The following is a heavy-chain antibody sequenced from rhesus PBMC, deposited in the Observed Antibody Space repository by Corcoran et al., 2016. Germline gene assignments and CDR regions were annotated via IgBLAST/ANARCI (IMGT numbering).Heavy chain of an antibody. CDR3: ARDPLAAATDY. J-gene: IGHJ4*01. CDR2: IYGGGGST. V-gene: IGHV4-160*01. D-gene: IGHD6-31*01. CDR1: GGSISSNY. Sequence: QVQLQESGPGLVKPSETLSLTCAVSGGSISSNYRSWIRQSPGKGLEWIGYIYGGGGSTSYNPSLKSRVTISTDTSTNQFSLKLSSVTAADTAVYYCARDPLAAATDYWGQESWSPSPQ.